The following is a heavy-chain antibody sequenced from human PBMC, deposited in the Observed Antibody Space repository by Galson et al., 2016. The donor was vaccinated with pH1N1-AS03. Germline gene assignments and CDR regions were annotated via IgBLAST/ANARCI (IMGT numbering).Heavy chain of an antibody. V-gene: IGHV3-23*01. J-gene: IGHJ4*02. CDR3: AKDRSSWPPGWGSVDS. Sequence: SLRLSCATSGFTFSSYGMTWVRQAPGKGLEWVPSIRVTGGSAYYADSVKGRFTISRDHSKNTLYLQMSSLRAEDTAVYYCAKDRSSWPPGWGSVDSWGQGTLVTVSS. CDR2: IRVTGGSA. D-gene: IGHD6-13*01. CDR1: GFTFSSYG.